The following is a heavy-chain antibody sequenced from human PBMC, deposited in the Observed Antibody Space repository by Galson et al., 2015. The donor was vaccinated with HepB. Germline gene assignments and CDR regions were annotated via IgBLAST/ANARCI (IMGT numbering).Heavy chain of an antibody. CDR3: ARENYYDSSGYWAFDI. CDR2: ISYDGGNK. CDR1: GFTFSSYA. Sequence: SLRLSCAASGFTFSSYAMHWVRQAPGKGLEWVAVISYDGGNKYYADSVKGRFTISRDNSKNTLYLQMNSLRAEDTAVYYCARENYYDSSGYWAFDIWGQGTMVTVSS. V-gene: IGHV3-30-3*01. D-gene: IGHD3-22*01. J-gene: IGHJ3*02.